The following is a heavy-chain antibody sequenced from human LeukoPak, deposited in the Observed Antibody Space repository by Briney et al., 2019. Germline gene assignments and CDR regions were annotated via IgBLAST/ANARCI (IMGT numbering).Heavy chain of an antibody. D-gene: IGHD6-6*01. CDR1: GFTVSSNY. V-gene: IGHV3-7*01. Sequence: PGGSLRLSCAASGFTVSSNYMSWVRQAPGKGLEWVANIKQDGGERYYVDSVKGRFTISRDNAKNSLYLQMNSLRAEDTAVYFCAMIEQVVSNVEGGYWGQGTLVTVSS. CDR2: IKQDGGER. J-gene: IGHJ4*02. CDR3: AMIEQVVSNVEGGY.